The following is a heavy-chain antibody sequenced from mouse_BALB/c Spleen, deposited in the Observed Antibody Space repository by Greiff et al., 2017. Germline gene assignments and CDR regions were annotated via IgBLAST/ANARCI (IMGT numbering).Heavy chain of an antibody. Sequence: QVQLQQPGAELVKPGAPVKLSCKASGYTFTSYWMNWVKQRPGRGLEWIGRIDPSDSETHYNQKFKDKATLTVDKSSSTAYIQLSSLTSEDSAVYYCARWGYYDYDGVDYWGQGTSVTVSS. D-gene: IGHD2-4*01. J-gene: IGHJ4*01. CDR2: IDPSDSET. CDR3: ARWGYYDYDGVDY. CDR1: GYTFTSYW. V-gene: IGHV1-69*02.